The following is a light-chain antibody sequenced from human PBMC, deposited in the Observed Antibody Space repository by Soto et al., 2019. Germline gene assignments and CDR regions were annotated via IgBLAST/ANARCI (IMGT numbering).Light chain of an antibody. CDR2: GNN. CDR3: AAWDDSLSGGV. Sequence: QSVLTQAPSASGTPGQRVTISCSGSSSNIGSNYVYWYHQLPGTAPKLLIYGNNQRPSGVPDRFSGSKSGTSASLAISGLRSEDEADYYCAAWDDSLSGGVFGTGTKVTVL. V-gene: IGLV1-47*01. CDR1: SSNIGSNY. J-gene: IGLJ1*01.